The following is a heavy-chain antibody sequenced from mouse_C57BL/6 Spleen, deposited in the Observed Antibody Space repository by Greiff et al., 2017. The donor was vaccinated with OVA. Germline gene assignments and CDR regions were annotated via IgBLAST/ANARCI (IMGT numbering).Heavy chain of an antibody. V-gene: IGHV1-5*01. CDR2: IYPGNSDT. J-gene: IGHJ3*01. Sequence: EVQLQQSGTVLARPGASVKMSCKTSGYTFTSYWMHWVKQRPGQGLEWIGAIYPGNSDTSYNQKFKGKAKLTAVTSASTAYMELSSLTNEDSAVDYCTSSLLLRLFAYWGQGTLVTVSA. D-gene: IGHD1-1*01. CDR3: TSSLLLRLFAY. CDR1: GYTFTSYW.